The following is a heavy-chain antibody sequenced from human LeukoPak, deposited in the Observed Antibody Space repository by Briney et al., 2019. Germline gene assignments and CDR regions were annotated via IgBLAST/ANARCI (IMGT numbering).Heavy chain of an antibody. CDR3: ARDVQTSGWYDY. CDR2: INPNSGGT. Sequence: ASVKVSCKASGYTFTGYYMHWVRQAPGQGLEWMGWINPNSGGTNYAQKFQGRVTMTRDTSISTAYMELSRLRSDDTAVYYCARDVQTSGWYDYWGQGTLVTVSS. V-gene: IGHV1-2*02. J-gene: IGHJ4*02. CDR1: GYTFTGYY. D-gene: IGHD6-19*01.